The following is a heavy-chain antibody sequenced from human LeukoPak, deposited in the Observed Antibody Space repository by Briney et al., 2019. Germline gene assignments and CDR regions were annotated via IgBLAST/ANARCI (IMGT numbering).Heavy chain of an antibody. CDR3: ARALRGGIAPYFDY. CDR1: GGSFSGYY. D-gene: IGHD6-13*01. V-gene: IGHV4-34*01. J-gene: IGHJ4*02. CDR2: INHSGST. Sequence: SETLSLTCAVYGGSFSGYYWSWICQPPGKGLEWIGEINHSGSTNYNPSLKSRVTISVDTSKNQVSLKLSSVTAADTAVYYCARALRGGIAPYFDYWGQGTLVTVS.